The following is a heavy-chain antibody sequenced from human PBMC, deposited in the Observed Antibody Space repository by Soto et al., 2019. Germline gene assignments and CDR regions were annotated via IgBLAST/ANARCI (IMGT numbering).Heavy chain of an antibody. Sequence: SSVKVSCKASGGTCSSYAINWVGQAPGQGLEWMVGNIPIVGTANYAQKFQGRVTITADESTSTAYMELSSLRSGDTAVYYCARAGGRDTAMDYYDYYCMDVWGQASTVTVSS. J-gene: IGHJ6*02. CDR1: GGTCSSYA. D-gene: IGHD5-18*01. V-gene: IGHV1-69*13. CDR2: NIPIVGTA. CDR3: ARAGGRDTAMDYYDYYCMDV.